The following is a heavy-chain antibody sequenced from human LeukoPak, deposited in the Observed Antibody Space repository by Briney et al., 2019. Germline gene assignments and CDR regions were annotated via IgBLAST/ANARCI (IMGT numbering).Heavy chain of an antibody. J-gene: IGHJ4*02. D-gene: IGHD7-27*01. CDR1: GYSISSGYY. Sequence: SEXLSLTCVVSGYSISSGYYWGWSRQPPGKGLEWIGSIWHSGTTYYNPSLKRRVTISVDTSNNQLSMKVSSVTGADTAVFYCARLWGSGYYFDSWGQGTLVTVSS. CDR3: ARLWGSGYYFDS. V-gene: IGHV4-38-2*01. CDR2: IWHSGTT.